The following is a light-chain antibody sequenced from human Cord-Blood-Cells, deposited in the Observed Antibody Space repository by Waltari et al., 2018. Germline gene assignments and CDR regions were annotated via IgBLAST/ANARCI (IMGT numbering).Light chain of an antibody. Sequence: EIALTQSPGTLSLSPGERATLSCRASQSVSSSYLAWYQQKPCHAPRLLIYGASSRATGIPDRFSGSGSGTDFTLTISRLEPEDCAVYYCQQYGSSPYTFGQGTKLEIK. J-gene: IGKJ2*01. CDR2: GAS. CDR3: QQYGSSPYT. CDR1: QSVSSSY. V-gene: IGKV3-20*01.